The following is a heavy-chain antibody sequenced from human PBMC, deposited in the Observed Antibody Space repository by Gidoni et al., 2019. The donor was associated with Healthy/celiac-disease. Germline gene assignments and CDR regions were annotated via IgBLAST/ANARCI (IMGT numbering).Heavy chain of an antibody. CDR3: ARHPQFGIFGVVRYYYYGMDV. Sequence: QLQLQESGPGLVKPPETLSLTCTVSGGPISSSTYYWGWIRQPPGKGLEWIGSLYYSGSTYYNPSLKSRVTISVDTSKNQFSLKLSSVTAADTAVYYCARHPQFGIFGVVRYYYYGMDVWGQGTTVTVSS. CDR2: LYYSGST. CDR1: GGPISSSTYY. V-gene: IGHV4-39*01. J-gene: IGHJ6*02. D-gene: IGHD3-3*01.